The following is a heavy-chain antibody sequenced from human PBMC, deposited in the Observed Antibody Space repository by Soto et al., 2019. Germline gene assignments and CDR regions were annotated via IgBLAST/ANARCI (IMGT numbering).Heavy chain of an antibody. V-gene: IGHV1-2*02. CDR1: GYTFTGRY. D-gene: IGHD6-6*01. J-gene: IGHJ4*02. Sequence: ASVKVSCKASGYTFTGRYIHWVRQAPGQGLECMGWINPASGGATYAQKFQGRVSLTRDTSNSIAYMELSSLRSDDTAVYFCARDLGGSSSYLGYWGQGTPVTVSS. CDR3: ARDLGGSSSYLGY. CDR2: INPASGGA.